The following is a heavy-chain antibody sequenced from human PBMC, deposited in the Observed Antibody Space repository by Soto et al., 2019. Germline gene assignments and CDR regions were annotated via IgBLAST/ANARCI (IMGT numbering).Heavy chain of an antibody. Sequence: PSETLSLTCTVSGGSISSYYWSWIRQPPGKGLEWIGYIYYSGSTNYNPSLKSRVTISVDTSKNQFSLKLSSVTAADTAVYYCARHFVTTHLYYYYYMDFWGKGTTVTVSS. J-gene: IGHJ6*03. CDR2: IYYSGST. V-gene: IGHV4-59*08. CDR1: GGSISSYY. D-gene: IGHD3-22*01. CDR3: ARHFVTTHLYYYYYMDF.